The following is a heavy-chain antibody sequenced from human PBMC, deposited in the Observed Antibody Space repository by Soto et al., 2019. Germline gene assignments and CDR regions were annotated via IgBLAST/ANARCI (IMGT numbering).Heavy chain of an antibody. V-gene: IGHV3-48*02. CDR1: GFTFSDYS. CDR3: ARLPKGSKVTS. Sequence: PGGSLRLSCAASGFTFSDYSMNWVRQAPGKGLEWVSYITSDGGVTYYADSVKGRFSVSRDNDKKSLFLQMNSLRDEDTAVYYCARLPKGSKVTSWGQGTLVTVSS. CDR2: ITSDGGVT. J-gene: IGHJ4*02. D-gene: IGHD4-17*01.